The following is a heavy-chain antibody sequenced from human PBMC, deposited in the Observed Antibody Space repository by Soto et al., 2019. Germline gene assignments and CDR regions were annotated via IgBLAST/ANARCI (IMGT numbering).Heavy chain of an antibody. J-gene: IGHJ4*02. Sequence: GASVKVSCKASGGTFGSDAITWVRQAPGQGLEWVGRIIPIFGTTNYAQNLQGRVTISADKSTLTSYMELHSLTSDDTALYYCARVPPWGNSAGDYYIQHYDSWGQGTPVTVSS. CDR1: GGTFGSDA. D-gene: IGHD3-10*01. CDR2: IIPIFGTT. V-gene: IGHV1-69*06. CDR3: ARVPPWGNSAGDYYIQHYDS.